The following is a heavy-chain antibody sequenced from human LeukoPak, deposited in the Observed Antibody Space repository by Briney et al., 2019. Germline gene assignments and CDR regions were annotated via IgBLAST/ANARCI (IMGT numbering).Heavy chain of an antibody. CDR1: GGSISSSNW. CDR2: IYHSGST. V-gene: IGHV4-4*02. D-gene: IGHD4-17*01. J-gene: IGHJ3*02. Sequence: SETLSLTCAVSGGSISSSNWWSWVRQPPGKGLEWIGEIYHSGSTNYNPSLKSRVTISVDKSKNQFSLKLSSVTAADTAVYYCARRPVYGDYVDFDIWGQGTMVTVSS. CDR3: ARRPVYGDYVDFDI.